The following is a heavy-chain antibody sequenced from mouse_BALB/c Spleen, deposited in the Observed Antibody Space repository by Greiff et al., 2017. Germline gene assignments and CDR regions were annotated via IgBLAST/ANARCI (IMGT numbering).Heavy chain of an antibody. V-gene: IGHV5-6-5*01. Sequence: EVMLVESGGGLVQPGGSLKLSCAASGFTFSSYAMSWVRQTPEKRLEWVASISSGGSTYYPDSVKGRFTISRDNARNILYLQMSSLRSEDTAMYYCAREWEDGNYAMDYWGQGTSVTVSS. J-gene: IGHJ4*01. CDR3: AREWEDGNYAMDY. CDR2: ISSGGST. CDR1: GFTFSSYA. D-gene: IGHD1-3*01.